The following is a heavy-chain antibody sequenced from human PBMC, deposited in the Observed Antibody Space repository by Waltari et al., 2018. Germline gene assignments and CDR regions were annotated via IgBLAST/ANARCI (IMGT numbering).Heavy chain of an antibody. CDR1: GFTFSSYG. CDR2: IWYDGSNK. Sequence: QVQLVESGGGVVQPGRSLRLSCAASGFTFSSYGMHWVRQAPGKGLEWVAVIWYDGSNKYYADSVKGRFTISRDNAKNSLYLQMNSLRAEDTAVYYCARGHSGWYSHRDAFDIWGQGTMVTVSS. CDR3: ARGHSGWYSHRDAFDI. D-gene: IGHD6-19*01. V-gene: IGHV3-33*08. J-gene: IGHJ3*02.